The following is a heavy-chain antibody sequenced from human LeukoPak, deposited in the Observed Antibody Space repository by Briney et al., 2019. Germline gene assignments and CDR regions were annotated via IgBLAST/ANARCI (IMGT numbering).Heavy chain of an antibody. CDR2: IIPIFGTA. Sequence: ASVKVSCKASGGTFSSYAISWVRQAPGQGLEWMGGIIPIFGTANYAQKFQGRVTITTDESTSTAYMELSSLRSEDTAVYYCASPPGYCSSTSCNGAFDIWGQGTMVTVSS. CDR3: ASPPGYCSSTSCNGAFDI. CDR1: GGTFSSYA. D-gene: IGHD2-2*01. V-gene: IGHV1-69*05. J-gene: IGHJ3*02.